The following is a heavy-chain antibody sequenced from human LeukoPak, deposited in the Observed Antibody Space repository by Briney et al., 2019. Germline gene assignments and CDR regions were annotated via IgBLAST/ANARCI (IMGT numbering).Heavy chain of an antibody. CDR3: ARESRVVVAATDFDY. J-gene: IGHJ4*02. Sequence: GASVKVSCKASGYTFTGYYMHWVRQAPGQGLEWMGWINPNSGGTNYAQKFQGRVTMTRDTSISTAYMELSRLRSDDTAVYYCARESRVVVAATDFDYWGQGTLVTVSS. V-gene: IGHV1-2*02. CDR1: GYTFTGYY. CDR2: INPNSGGT. D-gene: IGHD2-15*01.